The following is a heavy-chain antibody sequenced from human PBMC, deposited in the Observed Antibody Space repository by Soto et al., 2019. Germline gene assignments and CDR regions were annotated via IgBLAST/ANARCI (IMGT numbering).Heavy chain of an antibody. V-gene: IGHV1-18*04. CDR2: ISTSDGNT. J-gene: IGHJ3*02. CDR3: ARRAFASNDWYFGALVI. CDR1: GYTLPNFG. D-gene: IGHD6-19*01. Sequence: VKVSCKASGYTLPNFGISWRRHAPGQGPEWMGWISTSDGNTNYAQKLQERVTMTTDTSTTTAYMELRRLNFYDAAVYYCARRAFASNDWYFGALVIWG.